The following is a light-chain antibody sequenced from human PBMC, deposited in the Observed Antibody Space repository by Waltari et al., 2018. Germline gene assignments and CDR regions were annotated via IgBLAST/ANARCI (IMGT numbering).Light chain of an antibody. CDR2: KAS. V-gene: IGKV1-5*03. J-gene: IGKJ4*01. CDR1: QSISNW. Sequence: DIQMTQSPSTLSASVGDRVPITCRASQSISNWLAWYQQKPGKAPKLLIYKASTLESGVPSRFSGSGSGTECTLTISSLQPDDFATYYCQQYNSYSLLTFGGGTKVEIK. CDR3: QQYNSYSLLT.